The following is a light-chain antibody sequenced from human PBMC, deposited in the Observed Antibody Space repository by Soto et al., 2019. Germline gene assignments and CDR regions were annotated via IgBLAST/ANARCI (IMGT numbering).Light chain of an antibody. Sequence: DIQMTQSPSTLSASVGDRVTITCRASQSISNWLAWYQQKPGKAPKLLIYRASSLESRVPSRLSGSGSGTEVTLTISSLQPDEFATYYCQQYNSYSPRLTFGGGTNVETK. V-gene: IGKV1-5*03. J-gene: IGKJ4*01. CDR2: RAS. CDR3: QQYNSYSPRLT. CDR1: QSISNW.